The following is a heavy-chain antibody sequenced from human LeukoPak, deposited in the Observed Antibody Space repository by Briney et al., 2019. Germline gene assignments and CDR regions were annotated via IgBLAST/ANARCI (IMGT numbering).Heavy chain of an antibody. CDR1: GGSISSSSYY. J-gene: IGHJ4*02. Sequence: PSETLSLTCTVSGGSISSSSYYWGWIRQPPGKGLEWIGSIYYSGSTYYNPSLKSRVTISVDTSKNQFYLKLSSVTAADTAVYYCASGAAYCGGDCPPGPVDYWGQGTLVTVSS. V-gene: IGHV4-39*01. D-gene: IGHD2-21*02. CDR2: IYYSGST. CDR3: ASGAAYCGGDCPPGPVDY.